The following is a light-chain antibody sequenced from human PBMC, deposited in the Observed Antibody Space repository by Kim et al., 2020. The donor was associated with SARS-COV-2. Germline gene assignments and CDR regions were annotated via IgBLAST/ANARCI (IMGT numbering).Light chain of an antibody. CDR3: GSFGGRHNVV. CDR1: RSDVGDYNY. Sequence: GQSVPISCTDTRSDVGDYNYVSWYQQHPGEAPKLMIYEVTKRPSGVPDRFSGSKSGNTASLTVSGLQVEDEGDYYCGSFGGRHNVVFGGGTQLTVL. CDR2: EVT. J-gene: IGLJ2*01. V-gene: IGLV2-8*01.